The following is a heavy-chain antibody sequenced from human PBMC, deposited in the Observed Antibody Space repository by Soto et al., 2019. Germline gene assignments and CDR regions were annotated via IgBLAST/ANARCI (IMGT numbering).Heavy chain of an antibody. CDR2: IIPIFGPA. CDR3: GRGSSLTKVEY. V-gene: IGHV1-69*01. D-gene: IGHD6-6*01. CDR1: GGSVSNSA. Sequence: QVQLVQSGSEVKKPGSSVRVSCKASGGSVSNSAISWLRQAPGHGLEWMGGIIPIFGPAIYARKFQGRFTISADESTGTAYMELNNVRSDDTAVYYCGRGSSLTKVEYWGQGTLVTVSS. J-gene: IGHJ4*02.